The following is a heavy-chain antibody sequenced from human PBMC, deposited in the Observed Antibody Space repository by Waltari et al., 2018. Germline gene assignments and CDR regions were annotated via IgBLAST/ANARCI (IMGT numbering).Heavy chain of an antibody. D-gene: IGHD5-18*01. V-gene: IGHV3-30-3*01. J-gene: IGHJ6*03. CDR3: ARDSWASHTGVFTYYYHMDV. CDR1: GFTFSNYA. CDR2: MSYDGNNR. Sequence: QVQLVESGGGVVQPGGSLRLSCAASGFTFSNYAMHWVRQAPGKGLEWVAVMSYDGNNRYYADSMKGRFTISRDNSKNTLYLQINSLRPEDTAVYHCARDSWASHTGVFTYYYHMDVWGKGTTVTVSS.